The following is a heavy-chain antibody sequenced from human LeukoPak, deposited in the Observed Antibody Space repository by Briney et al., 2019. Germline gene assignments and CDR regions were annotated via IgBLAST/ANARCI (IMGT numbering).Heavy chain of an antibody. CDR2: ISGSGGST. V-gene: IGHV3-23*01. CDR3: AKEYNDSSGYYYGYFQH. CDR1: GFTFSSYA. J-gene: IGHJ1*01. Sequence: GGSLRLSCAASGFTFSSYAMSWVRQAPGKGLEWVSAISGSGGSTYYADSVKGRFTISRDNSKNTLYLQMNSLRAEDTALYYCAKEYNDSSGYYYGYFQHWGQGTLVTVSS. D-gene: IGHD3-22*01.